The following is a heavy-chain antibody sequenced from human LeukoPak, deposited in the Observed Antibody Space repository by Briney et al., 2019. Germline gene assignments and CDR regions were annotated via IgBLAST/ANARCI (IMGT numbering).Heavy chain of an antibody. D-gene: IGHD1-26*01. CDR2: MYHTGST. CDR3: ARDSYGGVGATKYYYYGMDV. CDR1: GGSISSGGYS. J-gene: IGHJ6*02. V-gene: IGHV4-30-2*01. Sequence: PSQTLSLTCAVSGGSISSGGYSWSWIRQPPGKGLEWIGYMYHTGSTYYNPSLKSRVTISVDTSKNQFSLKLSSVTAADTAVYYCARDSYGGVGATKYYYYGMDVWGQGTTVTVSS.